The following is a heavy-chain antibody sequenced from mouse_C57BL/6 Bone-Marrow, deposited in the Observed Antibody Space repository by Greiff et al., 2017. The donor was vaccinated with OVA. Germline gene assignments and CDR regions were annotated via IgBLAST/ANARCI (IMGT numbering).Heavy chain of an antibody. J-gene: IGHJ4*01. CDR1: GYTFTSYW. V-gene: IGHV1-52*01. CDR3: ASGGYGYAVRRDY. D-gene: IGHD2-2*01. CDR2: IDPSDSET. Sequence: QVQLQQPGAELVRPGSSVKLSCKASGYTFTSYWMHWVKQRPIQGLEWIGNIDPSDSETHYNQKFKDKATLTVDKSSSSAYMQLSSLTSEASAVYACASGGYGYAVRRDYWGQGTSVTVSS.